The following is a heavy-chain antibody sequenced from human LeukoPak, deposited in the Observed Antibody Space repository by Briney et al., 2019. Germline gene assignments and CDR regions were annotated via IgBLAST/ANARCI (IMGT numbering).Heavy chain of an antibody. J-gene: IGHJ4*02. CDR2: ISSNGGST. CDR1: GFTFSSYA. Sequence: PGGSLRLSCAASGFTFSSYAMHWVRQAPGEGLEYVSAISSNGGSTYYANSVKGRFTISRDNSKNTLYLQMGSLRAEDMAVYYCARHGHYDFWSGYSLDYWGQGTLVTVSS. D-gene: IGHD3-3*01. CDR3: ARHGHYDFWSGYSLDY. V-gene: IGHV3-64*01.